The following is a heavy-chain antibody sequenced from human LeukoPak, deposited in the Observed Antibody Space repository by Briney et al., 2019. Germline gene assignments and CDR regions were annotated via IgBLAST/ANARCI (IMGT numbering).Heavy chain of an antibody. Sequence: GGSLRLSCAASGFTFSTYWMHWVRQAPGEGLVLVSRISGDGSTTNYADSVKGRFTISRDNAKNTLYLQMNSLRAEDTAVYYCTRRVDTTRWYDPWGQGTLVTVSS. V-gene: IGHV3-74*01. D-gene: IGHD2-15*01. J-gene: IGHJ5*02. CDR1: GFTFSTYW. CDR2: ISGDGSTT. CDR3: TRRVDTTRWYDP.